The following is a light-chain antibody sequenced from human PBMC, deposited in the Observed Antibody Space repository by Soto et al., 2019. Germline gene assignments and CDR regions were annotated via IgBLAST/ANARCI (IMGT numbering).Light chain of an antibody. J-gene: IGLJ3*02. CDR3: RSYDSSLSGWV. CDR1: SSNIGAGYV. CDR2: GNS. V-gene: IGLV1-40*01. Sequence: QSALTQPPSVSGAPGQRVTISCTGSSSNIGAGYVVHWYQQLPGTAPKLLIYGNSNRPSGVPDRFSGSKSATSASLAITGLQAEDEADYYCRSYDSSLSGWVFGGGTKLTVL.